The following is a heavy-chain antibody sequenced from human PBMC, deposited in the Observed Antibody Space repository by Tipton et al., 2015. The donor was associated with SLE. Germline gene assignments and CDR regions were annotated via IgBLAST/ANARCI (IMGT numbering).Heavy chain of an antibody. CDR1: GGSISSYY. CDR2: ISYRGNT. CDR3: ASFDPDY. Sequence: TLSLTCNVFGGSISSYYWSWIRQSPGKGLEWIAYISYRGNTDYNSSLKSRVTISVDTSKNQFSLKLSSVTAADTAVYYCASFDPDYWGQGTLVTVSS. J-gene: IGHJ4*02. V-gene: IGHV4-59*08.